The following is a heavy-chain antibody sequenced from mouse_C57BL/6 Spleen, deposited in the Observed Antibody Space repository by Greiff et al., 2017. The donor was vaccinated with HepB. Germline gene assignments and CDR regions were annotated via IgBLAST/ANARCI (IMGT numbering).Heavy chain of an antibody. J-gene: IGHJ3*01. V-gene: IGHV5-17*01. D-gene: IGHD1-1*01. CDR1: GFTFSDYG. Sequence: EVNVVESGGGLVKPGGSLKLSCAASGFTFSDYGMHWVRQAPGKGLEWVAYISSGSSTIYYADTVKGRFTISRDNAKNTLFLQMTSLRSEDTAMYYCARLGVVAPFAYWGQGTLVTVSA. CDR3: ARLGVVAPFAY. CDR2: ISSGSSTI.